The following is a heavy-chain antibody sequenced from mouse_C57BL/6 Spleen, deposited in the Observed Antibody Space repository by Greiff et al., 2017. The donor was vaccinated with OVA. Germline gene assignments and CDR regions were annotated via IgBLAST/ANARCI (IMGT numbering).Heavy chain of an antibody. Sequence: QVQLQQPGAELVMPGASVKLSCKASGYTFTSYWMHWVKQRPGQGLEWIGELDPSDSYTNYNQKFKGKSTLTVDKSSSTAYMQLSSLTSEDSAVYYCARGIYYGSSWAMDYWGQGTSVTVSS. D-gene: IGHD1-1*01. V-gene: IGHV1-69*01. CDR1: GYTFTSYW. J-gene: IGHJ4*01. CDR2: LDPSDSYT. CDR3: ARGIYYGSSWAMDY.